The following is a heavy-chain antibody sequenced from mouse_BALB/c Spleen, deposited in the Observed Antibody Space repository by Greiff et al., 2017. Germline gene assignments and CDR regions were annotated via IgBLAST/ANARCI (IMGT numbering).Heavy chain of an antibody. CDR1: GFTFSDYY. J-gene: IGHJ3*01. V-gene: IGHV5-4*02. Sequence: EVQLVESGGGLVKPGGSLKLSCAATGFTFSDYYMYWVRQTPEKRLEWVGTISDGGSYTYYPDSVKGRFTISRDNSKNNLYLQMSSLKSEDTAMYYCARGNWGFFDYWGQGTLVTVSA. D-gene: IGHD4-1*01. CDR3: ARGNWGFFDY. CDR2: ISDGGSYT.